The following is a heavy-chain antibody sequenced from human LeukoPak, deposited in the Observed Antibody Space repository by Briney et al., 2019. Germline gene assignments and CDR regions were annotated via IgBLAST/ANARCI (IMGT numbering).Heavy chain of an antibody. J-gene: IGHJ4*02. V-gene: IGHV3-23*01. CDR2: ISGSGGST. D-gene: IGHD2-2*01. CDR1: GFTFSSYA. Sequence: GGSLRLSCAASGFTFSSYAMSWVRQAPGKGLEWVSAISGSGGSTYYADSVKGRFTISRDNSKNTLYLQMNSLRAEDTAVYYCAKGADPEDIVVVPAATPLDYWGQGTLVTVSS. CDR3: AKGADPEDIVVVPAATPLDY.